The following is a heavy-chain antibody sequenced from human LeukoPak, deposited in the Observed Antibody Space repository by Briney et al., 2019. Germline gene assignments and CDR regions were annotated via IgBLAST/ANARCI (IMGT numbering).Heavy chain of an antibody. CDR3: ARLTYSNSSPFDY. CDR1: GGSISSYY. Sequence: PSETLSLTCTDSGGSISSYYWSWIRQPPGKGLEWIGYIYTSGTTNYSPSLKSRVTISVDMSQNQFSLKLSSVTAADTAVYYCARLTYSNSSPFDYWGQGTLVTVSS. J-gene: IGHJ4*02. V-gene: IGHV4-4*09. D-gene: IGHD6-6*01. CDR2: IYTSGTT.